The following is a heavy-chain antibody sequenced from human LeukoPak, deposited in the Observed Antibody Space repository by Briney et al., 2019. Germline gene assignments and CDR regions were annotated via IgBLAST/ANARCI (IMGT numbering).Heavy chain of an antibody. D-gene: IGHD1-26*01. CDR3: ARAPSSGSYFDY. CDR2: IIPIFGIA. J-gene: IGHJ4*02. Sequence: VASVKVSCKASGGTFSSYAISWVRQAPGQGLEWMGRIIPIFGIANYAQKFQGRVTITADKSTSTAYMELSSLRSKDTAVYYCARAPSSGSYFDYWGQGTLVTVSS. CDR1: GGTFSSYA. V-gene: IGHV1-69*04.